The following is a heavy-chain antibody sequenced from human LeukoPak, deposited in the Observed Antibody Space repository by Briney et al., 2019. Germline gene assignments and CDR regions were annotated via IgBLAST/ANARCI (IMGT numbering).Heavy chain of an antibody. CDR1: GGSFSGYY. Sequence: SDTLSLTCAVYGGSFSGYYWSWIRQPPGKGLEWIGEINHSRSTNYNPSLKSRVTISVDTFKNQFSLKLSSVTAADTAVYYCARGECELGYWGQGTLVSVSS. D-gene: IGHD1-26*01. J-gene: IGHJ4*02. CDR3: ARGECELGY. V-gene: IGHV4-34*01. CDR2: INHSRST.